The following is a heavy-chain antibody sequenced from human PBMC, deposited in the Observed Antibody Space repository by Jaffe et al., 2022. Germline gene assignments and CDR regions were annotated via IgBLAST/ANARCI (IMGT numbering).Heavy chain of an antibody. CDR1: GFSLSTSGMC. V-gene: IGHV2-70*20. Sequence: QVTLRESGPALVKPTQTLTLTCTFSGFSLSTSGMCVSWVRQPPGKALEWLALIDWDDDKYYSTSLKTRLTISKDTSKNQVVLTMTNMDPVDTATYYCARILCGSSRGLEYFDYWGQGTLVTVSS. CDR3: ARILCGSSRGLEYFDY. D-gene: IGHD2-2*01. J-gene: IGHJ4*02. CDR2: IDWDDDK.